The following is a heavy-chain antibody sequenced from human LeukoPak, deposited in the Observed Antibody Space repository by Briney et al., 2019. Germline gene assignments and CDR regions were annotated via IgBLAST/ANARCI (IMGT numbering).Heavy chain of an antibody. CDR1: GFTVSSNC. Sequence: GGSLRLSCAASGFTVSSNCMSWVRQAPGKGLEWVSVIYSGGSTYYADSVKGRFTVSRDNSKNTLYLQMNSLRAEDTAVYYCARDKVEYYDSSGYYYNSAFDIWGQGTMVTVSS. D-gene: IGHD3-22*01. V-gene: IGHV3-53*01. CDR3: ARDKVEYYDSSGYYYNSAFDI. CDR2: IYSGGST. J-gene: IGHJ3*02.